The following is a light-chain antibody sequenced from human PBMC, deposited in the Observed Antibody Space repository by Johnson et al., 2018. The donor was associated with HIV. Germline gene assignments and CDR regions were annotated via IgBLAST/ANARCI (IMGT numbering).Light chain of an antibody. CDR3: GTWDSSLSAYV. J-gene: IGLJ1*01. Sequence: QAVLTQPPSVSAAPGQKVTISCSGSSSNIGNNYVSWFQQLPGTVPKLLIYENNKRPSGIPDRFSGSKSGTSATLGITGLQTGDEDDYYCGTWDSSLSAYVFGTGTKGTVL. V-gene: IGLV1-51*02. CDR1: SSNIGNNY. CDR2: ENN.